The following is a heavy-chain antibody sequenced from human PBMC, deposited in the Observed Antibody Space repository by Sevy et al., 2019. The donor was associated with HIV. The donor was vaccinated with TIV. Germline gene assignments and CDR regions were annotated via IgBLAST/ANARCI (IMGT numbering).Heavy chain of an antibody. V-gene: IGHV3-30-3*01. CDR1: GFTFSSYA. CDR2: ISYDGSNK. J-gene: IGHJ4*02. CDR3: ARIPSTMVRGVKDY. Sequence: GGSLRLSCAASGFTFSSYAMDWVRQAPGKGLEWVAVISYDGSNKYYADSVKGRFTISRDNSKNTLYLQMNSLRAEDTAVYYCARIPSTMVRGVKDYWGQGTLVTVSS. D-gene: IGHD3-10*01.